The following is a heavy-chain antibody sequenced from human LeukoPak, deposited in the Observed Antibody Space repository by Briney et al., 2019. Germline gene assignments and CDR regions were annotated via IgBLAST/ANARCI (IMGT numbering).Heavy chain of an antibody. CDR3: ARGIEEWLYLYY. V-gene: IGHV3-7*04. CDR2: MNRDGSEK. J-gene: IGHJ4*02. D-gene: IGHD3-3*01. Sequence: GSLRLSCAASGFTFAPYWMTWVRQAPGKGLEYVATMNRDGSEKYYVDSVKGRFTISRDNSKNSLYLQMDSLRAEDTAVYYCARGIEEWLYLYYWGQGALVTVAS. CDR1: GFTFAPYW.